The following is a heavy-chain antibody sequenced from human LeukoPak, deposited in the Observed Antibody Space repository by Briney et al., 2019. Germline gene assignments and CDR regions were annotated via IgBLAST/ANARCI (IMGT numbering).Heavy chain of an antibody. CDR2: LYTSGST. J-gene: IGHJ4*02. D-gene: IGHD3-22*01. V-gene: IGHV4-4*07. CDR1: GGSISSYY. Sequence: SETLSLTCTASGGSISSYYWSWIRQPAGKGLEWIGRLYTSGSTNYNPSLKSRVTMSVDTSKNQFSLKLTSMTAADTAVYYCARGGSSGYYYGWGQGTLVTVSS. CDR3: ARGGSSGYYYG.